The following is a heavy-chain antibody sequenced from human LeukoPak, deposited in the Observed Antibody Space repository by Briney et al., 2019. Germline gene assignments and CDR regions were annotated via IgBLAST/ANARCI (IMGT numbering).Heavy chain of an antibody. CDR1: GGSFSGYY. Sequence: PSETLSLTCAVYGGSFSGYYWSWIRQPPGKGLEWIGEINHSGSTNYNPSLKSRGTISVDTSKNQFSLKLSSVTAADTAVYYCAKGSGGRRPNWFDPWGQGTLVTVSS. V-gene: IGHV4-34*01. J-gene: IGHJ5*02. CDR3: AKGSGGRRPNWFDP. CDR2: INHSGST. D-gene: IGHD2-15*01.